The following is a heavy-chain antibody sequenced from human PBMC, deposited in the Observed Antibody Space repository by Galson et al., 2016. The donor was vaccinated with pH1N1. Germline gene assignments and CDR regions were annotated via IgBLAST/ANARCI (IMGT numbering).Heavy chain of an antibody. D-gene: IGHD3-9*01. V-gene: IGHV2-5*02. CDR1: GFSLSASGEA. J-gene: IGHJ6*02. CDR3: VHSDNIVMEEGAFDICDL. CDR2: IYWDDSE. Sequence: PALVTPPQTLTLTCSFSGFSLSASGEAVGWLRQPPGKAPEWLAMIYWDDSERYSQSLKDRLTISKDSTKRHVVLTMTDMDPEDTGTYYCVHSDNIVMEEGAFDICDLWGQGAAVHVSS.